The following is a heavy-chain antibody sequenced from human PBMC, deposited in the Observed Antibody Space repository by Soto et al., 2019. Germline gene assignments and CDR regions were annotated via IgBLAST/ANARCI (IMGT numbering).Heavy chain of an antibody. Sequence: SGPTLVNPAQTLTLTCTFSGFSLSSTVVGVGWIRQSPGEALEWLAFIYWNDDKRYSPSLKSRLTITKDTSKNQVVLTMTNMDPVDAATYYCARRREAAHFDYWGQGTLVT. D-gene: IGHD1-26*01. CDR3: ARRREAAHFDY. V-gene: IGHV2-5*01. CDR1: GFSLSSTVVG. J-gene: IGHJ4*02. CDR2: IYWNDDK.